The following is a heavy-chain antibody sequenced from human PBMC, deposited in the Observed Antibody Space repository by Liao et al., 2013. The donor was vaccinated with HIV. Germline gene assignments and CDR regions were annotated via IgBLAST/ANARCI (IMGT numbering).Heavy chain of an antibody. D-gene: IGHD3-22*01. Sequence: QVQLQESGPGLVKPSQTLSLTCTVSGGSISSGSFYWSWIRQPAGKGLEWIGHIYASGTTNYYPSLKSRVTISVDTSKNQFSLKLSSVTAADTAVYYCARGTAPYDSSGYYYQNWGQGTLVTVSS. CDR2: IYASGTT. CDR3: ARGTAPYDSSGYYYQN. V-gene: IGHV4-61*02. CDR1: GGSISSGSFY. J-gene: IGHJ4*02.